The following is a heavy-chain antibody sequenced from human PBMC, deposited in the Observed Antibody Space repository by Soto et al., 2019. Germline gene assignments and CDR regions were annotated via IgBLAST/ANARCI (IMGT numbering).Heavy chain of an antibody. Sequence: PGGSLRLSCAASGFTFSSYAMHWVRQAPGKGLEWVAVISYDGSNKYYADSVKGRFTISRDNSKNTLYLQMNSLRAEDTAVYYCARDRSTSFDDFDLWGQGRMVTVS. CDR3: ARDRSTSFDDFDL. D-gene: IGHD2-2*01. V-gene: IGHV3-30-3*01. CDR2: ISYDGSNK. J-gene: IGHJ3*01. CDR1: GFTFSSYA.